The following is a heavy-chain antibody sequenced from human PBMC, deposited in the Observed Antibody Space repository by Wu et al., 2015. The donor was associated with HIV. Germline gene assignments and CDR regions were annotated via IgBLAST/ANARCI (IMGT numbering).Heavy chain of an antibody. J-gene: IGHJ4*02. V-gene: IGHV1-2*02. CDR2: INPGSGDT. D-gene: IGHD4-17*01. CDR3: ARWGYGDDGVGWLFL. CDR1: GYTFFNYD. Sequence: QIQLVQSGAEVKKPGASVKVSCKTSGYTFFNYDINWVRQAPGQGLEWMGWINPGSGDTKLLQKFQGRLSLTSDTSINTAYMELHRLTSDDTAMYYCARWGYGDDGVGWLFLWGQGTLVSVSS.